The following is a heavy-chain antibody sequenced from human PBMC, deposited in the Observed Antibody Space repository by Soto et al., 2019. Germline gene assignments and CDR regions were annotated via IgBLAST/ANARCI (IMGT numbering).Heavy chain of an antibody. J-gene: IGHJ5*02. CDR2: ISGSGGST. Sequence: GGSLRLSCAASGFTFSSYAMSRVRQAPGKGLEWVSAISGSGGSTYYADSVKGRFIISRDNSKNTLYLQMNSLRAEDTAVYYCAKGPVVVIWFDPWGQGTLVTVSS. D-gene: IGHD3-22*01. CDR3: AKGPVVVIWFDP. V-gene: IGHV3-23*01. CDR1: GFTFSSYA.